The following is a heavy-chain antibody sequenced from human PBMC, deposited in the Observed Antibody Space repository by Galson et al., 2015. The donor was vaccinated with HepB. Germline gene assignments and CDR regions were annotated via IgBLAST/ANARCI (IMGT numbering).Heavy chain of an antibody. V-gene: IGHV4-34*01. Sequence: TLSLTCAVYGGSFSGYYWSWIRQPPGKGLEWIGEINHSGSTNYNPSLKSRVTISVDTSKNQFSLKLSSVTAADTAVYYCARGVPQGFGSTNGVWHPHNWFDPWGQGTLVTVSP. D-gene: IGHD2-8*01. J-gene: IGHJ5*02. CDR2: INHSGST. CDR3: ARGVPQGFGSTNGVWHPHNWFDP. CDR1: GGSFSGYY.